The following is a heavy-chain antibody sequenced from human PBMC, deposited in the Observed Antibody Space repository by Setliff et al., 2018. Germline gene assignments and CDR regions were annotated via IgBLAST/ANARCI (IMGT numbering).Heavy chain of an antibody. Sequence: ASVKVSCKASGYTFIDYNIHWVRQAPVQGLEWMGWINPKSAGTSAAQKFQGRVTMTRDTSISTAYMELSGLRSDDAAVDYCARGVRSGNSASGNFPNGGYLQQWGQGTPVTVSS. J-gene: IGHJ1*01. CDR1: GYTFIDYN. CDR2: INPKSAGT. CDR3: ARGVRSGNSASGNFPNGGYLQQ. V-gene: IGHV1-2*02. D-gene: IGHD2-15*01.